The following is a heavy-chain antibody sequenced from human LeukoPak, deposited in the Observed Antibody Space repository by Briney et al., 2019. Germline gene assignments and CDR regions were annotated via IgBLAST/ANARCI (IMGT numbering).Heavy chain of an antibody. CDR3: ARDPYSGTYGDTYYYYMDV. V-gene: IGHV3-48*03. Sequence: GGSLRLSCAASGFTFSSYEMNWVRQAPGKGLEWVSYISSSGSTIYYADSVKGRFTISRDNARNPLYLQMNSLRAEDTAVYYCARDPYSGTYGDTYYYYMDVWGKGTTVTISS. CDR1: GFTFSSYE. J-gene: IGHJ6*03. CDR2: ISSSGSTI. D-gene: IGHD1-26*01.